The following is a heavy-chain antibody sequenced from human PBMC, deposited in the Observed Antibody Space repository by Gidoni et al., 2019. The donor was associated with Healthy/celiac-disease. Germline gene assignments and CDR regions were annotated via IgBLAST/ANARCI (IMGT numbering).Heavy chain of an antibody. V-gene: IGHV3-23*01. J-gene: IGHJ4*02. CDR3: AKDRGRSHHLVGAFYYFDY. Sequence: EVQLLESGGGLVQPGGFLRLSCSASGFTFSSYAMSWVRQAPGKGLEWVSAISGSGGSTYYADSVKGRFTISRDNSKNTLYLQMNSLRAEDTAVYYCAKDRGRSHHLVGAFYYFDYWGQGTLVTVSS. CDR1: GFTFSSYA. CDR2: ISGSGGST. D-gene: IGHD3-10*01.